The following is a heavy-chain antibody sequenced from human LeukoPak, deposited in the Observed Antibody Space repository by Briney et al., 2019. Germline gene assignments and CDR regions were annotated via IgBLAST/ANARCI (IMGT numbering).Heavy chain of an antibody. CDR2: ISSSGA. CDR3: AKDATGTTAYYFGS. V-gene: IGHV3-23*01. Sequence: GGSLRLSCAASRFTFSSYAMSWVRQAPGKGLEWVLAISSSGAYYADSVKGRFTISRDNSKNTLYLQMNSLRAEDTAVYYCAKDATGTTAYYFGSWGQGTLVTVSS. CDR1: RFTFSSYA. J-gene: IGHJ4*02. D-gene: IGHD1-1*01.